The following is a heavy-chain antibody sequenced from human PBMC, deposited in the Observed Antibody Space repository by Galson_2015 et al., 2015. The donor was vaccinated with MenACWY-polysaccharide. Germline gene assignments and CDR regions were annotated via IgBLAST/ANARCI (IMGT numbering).Heavy chain of an antibody. CDR3: ASGSNIVVVPAAIFAY. D-gene: IGHD2-2*02. CDR1: GGTFSSYA. J-gene: IGHJ4*02. V-gene: IGHV1-69*13. CDR2: IIPIFGTA. Sequence: SVKVSCKASGGTFSSYAISWVRQAPGQGLEWMGGIIPIFGTANYAQKFQGRVTITADESTSTAYMELSSLRSEDTAVYYCASGSNIVVVPAAIFAYWGQGTLVTVSS.